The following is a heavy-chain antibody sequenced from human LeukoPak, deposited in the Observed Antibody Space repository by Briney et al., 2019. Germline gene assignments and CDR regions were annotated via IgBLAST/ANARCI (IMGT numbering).Heavy chain of an antibody. V-gene: IGHV4-61*05. D-gene: IGHD2-8*01. CDR2: IYYSGST. CDR1: GGSISSSSYY. CDR3: ARAGPVLRGNWFDP. J-gene: IGHJ5*02. Sequence: PSETLSLTCTVSGGSISSSSYYWGWIRQPPGKGLEWIGYIYYSGSTNYNPSLKSRVTISVDTSKNQFSLKLSSVTAADTAVYYCARAGPVLRGNWFDPWGQGTLVTVSS.